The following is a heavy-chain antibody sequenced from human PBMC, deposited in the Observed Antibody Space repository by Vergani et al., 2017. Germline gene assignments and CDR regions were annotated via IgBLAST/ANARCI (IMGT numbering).Heavy chain of an antibody. Sequence: EVQLVQSGAEVKKPGATMKISCKVSGYTFTDHYMHWVKQAPGKGLEWMGLVDPEDGETIYAEKFKGRVTIAADTSTDTAHLELSSLRSEDTAVYYCATPETVIQGGMEVWVQGTTVIVSS. CDR3: ATPETVIQGGMEV. D-gene: IGHD2-21*01. J-gene: IGHJ6*02. V-gene: IGHV1-69-2*01. CDR2: VDPEDGET. CDR1: GYTFTDHY.